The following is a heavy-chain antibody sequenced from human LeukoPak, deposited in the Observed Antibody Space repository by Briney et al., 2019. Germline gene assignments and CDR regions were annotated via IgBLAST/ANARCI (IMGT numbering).Heavy chain of an antibody. CDR2: INTNTGNP. CDR1: GYTFTSYA. CDR3: AGVGSGWYVVY. V-gene: IGHV7-4-1*02. D-gene: IGHD6-19*01. J-gene: IGHJ4*02. Sequence: ASVKVSCKASGYTFTSYAMNWVRQAPGQGLEWKGWINTNTGNPTYAQGFTGRFVFSLDTSVSTAYLQISSLKAEDTAVYYCAGVGSGWYVVYWGQGTLVTVSS.